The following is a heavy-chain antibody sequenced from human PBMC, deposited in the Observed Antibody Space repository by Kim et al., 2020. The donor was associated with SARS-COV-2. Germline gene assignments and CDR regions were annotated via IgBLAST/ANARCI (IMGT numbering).Heavy chain of an antibody. D-gene: IGHD6-6*01. V-gene: IGHV3-33*06. J-gene: IGHJ4*02. CDR3: AKDSSSSSYYFDY. Sequence: YENSVKGRFTISRDNSKNTLYLQTNSLRAEDTAVYYCAKDSSSSSYYFDYWGQGTLVTVSS.